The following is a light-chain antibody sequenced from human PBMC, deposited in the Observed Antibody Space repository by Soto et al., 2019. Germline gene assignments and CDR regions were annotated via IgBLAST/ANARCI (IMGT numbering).Light chain of an antibody. J-gene: IGKJ4*01. CDR3: QQRSDWPST. CDR2: DAS. CDR1: QSVSRY. Sequence: DIVLTQSPATLSLSPGERATLSCRASQSVSRYLAWYQQKPGQAPRLLIYDASNRATGIPARFSGSGSGTDFTLTISSLEPEDFAVYYCQQRSDWPSTFGGGTKVGI. V-gene: IGKV3-11*01.